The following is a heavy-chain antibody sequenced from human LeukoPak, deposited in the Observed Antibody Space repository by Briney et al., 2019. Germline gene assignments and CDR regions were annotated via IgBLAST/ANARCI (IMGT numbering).Heavy chain of an antibody. J-gene: IGHJ3*02. CDR1: GDTFIIND. V-gene: IGHV1-8*01. Sequence: ASVRVSCKASGDTFIINDINWVRQATGQGLEWMGWMNPNSGNTGYAQKFQGRVTMTRNTSITTAYMELTDLRSEDTAVYYRARVTAAGTWTFDIWGQGTTVTVSS. CDR3: ARVTAAGTWTFDI. D-gene: IGHD6-13*01. CDR2: MNPNSGNT.